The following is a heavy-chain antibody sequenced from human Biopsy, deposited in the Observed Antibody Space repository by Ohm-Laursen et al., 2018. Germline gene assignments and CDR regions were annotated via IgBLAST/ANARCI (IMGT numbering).Heavy chain of an antibody. V-gene: IGHV4-59*01. D-gene: IGHD2/OR15-2a*01. CDR1: GGSISSYY. CDR2: IYHSGST. J-gene: IGHJ6*02. CDR3: ARATNSTGWPYYYFYGMDV. Sequence: SETLSLTCTVSGGSISSYYWNWIRQTPGKGLEWIGNIYHSGSTNYNPSLKSRVTISVDTSKNQFSLRLNSVTAADTAVYYCARATNSTGWPYYYFYGMDVWGQGTTVTVSS.